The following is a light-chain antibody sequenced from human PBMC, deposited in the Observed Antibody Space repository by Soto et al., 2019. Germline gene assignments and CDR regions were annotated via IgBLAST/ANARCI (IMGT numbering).Light chain of an antibody. V-gene: IGKV3-11*01. CDR3: QQYNSWPPLT. Sequence: EIFLTQSPDTLSLSPGERATLSCRASQSVTNYIAWYQQRPGQAPRLLIYDASNRATGVPARFSGSGSGTEFTLTINSLQSEDFAVYYCQQYNSWPPLTFGGGTKVDIK. CDR1: QSVTNY. J-gene: IGKJ4*01. CDR2: DAS.